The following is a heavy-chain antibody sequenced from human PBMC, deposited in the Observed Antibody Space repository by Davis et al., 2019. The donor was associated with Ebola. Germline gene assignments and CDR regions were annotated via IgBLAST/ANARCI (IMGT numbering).Heavy chain of an antibody. J-gene: IGHJ4*02. CDR2: ISYDGSNK. Sequence: PGGSLRLSCAASGFTFSSYAMHWVRQAPGKGLEWVAVISYDGSNKYYADSVKGRFTISRDNSKNTLYLQMNSLRAEDTAVYYCARVQTRDGYNYFDYWGQGTLVTVSS. CDR1: GFTFSSYA. D-gene: IGHD5-24*01. V-gene: IGHV3-30-3*01. CDR3: ARVQTRDGYNYFDY.